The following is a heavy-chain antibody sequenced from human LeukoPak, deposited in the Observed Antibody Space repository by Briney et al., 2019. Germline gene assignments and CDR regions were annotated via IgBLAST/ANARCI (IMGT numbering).Heavy chain of an antibody. CDR3: AREKREVIVATTSYYFDY. Sequence: SQTLSLTCAISGDSVSSNSAAWNWIRQSPSRGLEWLGRTYYRSKWYNEYAVSVKSRITINPDTSKNQFSLQLNSVTPEDTAVYYCAREKREVIVATTSYYFDYWGQGTLVTVSS. CDR1: GDSVSSNSAA. V-gene: IGHV6-1*01. CDR2: TYYRSKWYN. D-gene: IGHD5-12*01. J-gene: IGHJ4*02.